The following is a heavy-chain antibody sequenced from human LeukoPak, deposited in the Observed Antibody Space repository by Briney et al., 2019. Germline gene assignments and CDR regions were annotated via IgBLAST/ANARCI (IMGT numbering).Heavy chain of an antibody. CDR2: IKQDESAR. CDR3: ARDSGLRAFDL. Sequence: GGSLRLSCAASGFPFSVYWMSWVRQASGKGLEWVANIKQDESARYYVDSVRGRFTISRDNAKSSVSLQMNSLRVDDTAVYYCARDSGLRAFDLWGRGTLVTVSS. V-gene: IGHV3-7*04. D-gene: IGHD3-10*01. CDR1: GFPFSVYW. J-gene: IGHJ2*01.